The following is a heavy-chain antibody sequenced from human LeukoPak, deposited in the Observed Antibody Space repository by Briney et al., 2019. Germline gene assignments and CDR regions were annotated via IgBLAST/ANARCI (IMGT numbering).Heavy chain of an antibody. Sequence: PGGSLRLSCAASGFTFSSYAMHWVRQAPGKGLEWVAVISYDGSNKYYADSVEGRFTISRDNSKNTLYLQMNSLRAEDTAVYYCARVHLYSSGWDYWGQGTLVTVSS. CDR1: GFTFSSYA. V-gene: IGHV3-30-3*01. J-gene: IGHJ4*02. D-gene: IGHD6-19*01. CDR3: ARVHLYSSGWDY. CDR2: ISYDGSNK.